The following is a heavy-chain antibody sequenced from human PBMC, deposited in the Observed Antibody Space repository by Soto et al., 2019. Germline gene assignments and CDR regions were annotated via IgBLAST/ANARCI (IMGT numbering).Heavy chain of an antibody. D-gene: IGHD3-3*01. CDR3: ARDHGGSLLRFLEWLSGYYGMDV. CDR2: IKQDGSEK. J-gene: IGHJ6*02. Sequence: PGGSLRLSXAASGFTFSSYWMSWVRQAPGKGLEWVANIKQDGSEKYYVDSVKGRFTISRDNAKNSLYLQMNSLRAEDTAVYYCARDHGGSLLRFLEWLSGYYGMDVWGQGTTVTVS. V-gene: IGHV3-7*03. CDR1: GFTFSSYW.